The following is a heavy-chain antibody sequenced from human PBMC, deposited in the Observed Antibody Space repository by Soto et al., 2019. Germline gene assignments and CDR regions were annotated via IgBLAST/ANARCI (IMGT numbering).Heavy chain of an antibody. D-gene: IGHD3-16*02. CDR2: IKEDGSEK. Sequence: LVESGGGLVQPGGSLRLSCADSGFILRNYWMSWVRQAPGMGLQWVASIKEDGSEKYYVDPVKGRFTISRENAKNSLYLQMNSLRAEDTAVYYCARYRSLDPWGQGILVTVSS. CDR1: GFILRNYW. V-gene: IGHV3-7*03. CDR3: ARYRSLDP. J-gene: IGHJ5*02.